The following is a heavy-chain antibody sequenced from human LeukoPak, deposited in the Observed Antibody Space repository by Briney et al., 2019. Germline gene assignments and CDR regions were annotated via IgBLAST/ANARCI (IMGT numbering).Heavy chain of an antibody. V-gene: IGHV3-30*04. Sequence: PGRSLRLSCAAFGFTFSNYAMHWVRQAPGKGLEWVAVISYDGSKKYYADSVKGRFTISRDNSKNTLYLQMNSLRAEDAAVFYCARVGVAPGDGFDYWGQGTLVTVSS. D-gene: IGHD6-13*01. CDR2: ISYDGSKK. J-gene: IGHJ4*02. CDR1: GFTFSNYA. CDR3: ARVGVAPGDGFDY.